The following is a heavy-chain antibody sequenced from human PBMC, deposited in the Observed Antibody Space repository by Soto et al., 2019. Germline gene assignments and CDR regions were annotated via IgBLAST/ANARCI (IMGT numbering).Heavy chain of an antibody. Sequence: QVQLQESGPGLVKPSQTLSLTCTVSGGSISSGGYYWSWIRQHPGKGLEWIGYIYYSVSTYYNPSLKSRITIAVDTSKNQFSLKLSSVTAADTAVYSCARSSPVVTAPWGQGTLVTVSA. CDR2: IYYSVST. CDR1: GGSISSGGYY. D-gene: IGHD2-21*02. CDR3: ARSSPVVTAP. J-gene: IGHJ4*02. V-gene: IGHV4-31*03.